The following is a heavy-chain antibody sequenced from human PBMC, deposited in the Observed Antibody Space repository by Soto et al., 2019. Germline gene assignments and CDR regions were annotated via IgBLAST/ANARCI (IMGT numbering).Heavy chain of an antibody. CDR1: GYTFRDHY. D-gene: IGHD1-26*01. Sequence: EVQVVQSGAEIKMPGATVRISCTLSGYTFRDHYIHWIRQAPGKGLQWMGLVDPDDGETLYGEKFRGRVPITAETSADSAYMELGSLRSEDTAIYYCTTDRATLYSRPYVFDFWGQGAQVTVSS. CDR2: VDPDDGET. CDR3: TTDRATLYSRPYVFDF. V-gene: IGHV1-69-2*01. J-gene: IGHJ4*02.